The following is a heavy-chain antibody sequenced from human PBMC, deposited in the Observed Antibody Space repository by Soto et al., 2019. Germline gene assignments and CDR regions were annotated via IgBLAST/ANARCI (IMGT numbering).Heavy chain of an antibody. J-gene: IGHJ4*02. CDR3: ARAHINGWKFDY. Sequence: EVQLVESGGGLVQPGGSLRLSCAASGFTFSNYWMSWVRQAPGKGLEWVANIKQDGSQNYYVDSVKGRFTTSSDNTKNSFYLQMNSLRAEDTAVYYCARAHINGWKFDYWGRGTLVTVSS. D-gene: IGHD6-19*01. V-gene: IGHV3-7*01. CDR1: GFTFSNYW. CDR2: IKQDGSQN.